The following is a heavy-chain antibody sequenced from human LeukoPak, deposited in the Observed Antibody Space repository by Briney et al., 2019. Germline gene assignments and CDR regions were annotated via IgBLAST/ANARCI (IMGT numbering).Heavy chain of an antibody. CDR2: ISSPSGYI. Sequence: GGSLRLSCAASGFTFSTYNMHWVRQAPGKGLEWVSSISSPSGYIYYADSVKGRFTISRDNAKNSLYLQMNSLRAGDTAVYYCARDRGIQTFDYWGQGTLVTVSS. V-gene: IGHV3-21*01. CDR1: GFTFSTYN. J-gene: IGHJ4*02. CDR3: ARDRGIQTFDY. D-gene: IGHD3-10*01.